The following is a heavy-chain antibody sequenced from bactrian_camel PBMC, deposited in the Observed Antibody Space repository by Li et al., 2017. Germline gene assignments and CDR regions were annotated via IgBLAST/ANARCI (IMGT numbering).Heavy chain of an antibody. CDR1: GYTYTRTC. CDR2: IYGSRGIA. V-gene: IGHV3S26*01. J-gene: IGHJ4*01. D-gene: IGHD2*01. Sequence: HVQLVESGGGSVQAGGSLTLSCSAPGYTYTRTCMGWFRQTPGKERDWVAIYGSRGIATYRESVAGQFALSQDHAKNTLTLEMHSLKPEDTAMYYCAADPGSGGSSSPNLPLTTDANYFVGQGTQVTVS.